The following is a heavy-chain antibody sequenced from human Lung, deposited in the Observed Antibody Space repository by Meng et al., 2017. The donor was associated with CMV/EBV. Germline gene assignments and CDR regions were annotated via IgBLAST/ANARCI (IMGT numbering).Heavy chain of an antibody. J-gene: IGHJ4*02. D-gene: IGHD6-13*01. CDR3: ARDLGYSSSWYFQYYFDC. CDR2: INPSDNTT. Sequence: ASVKVSXKASGYTLTNYYIHWVRQAPGQGLEWMGIINPSDNTTIYAQKFQGRVTMTRDTPTSTVHMELSSLRSDDTAVYYCARDLGYSSSWYFQYYFDCWGQGTLVXVSS. V-gene: IGHV1-46*01. CDR1: GYTLTNYY.